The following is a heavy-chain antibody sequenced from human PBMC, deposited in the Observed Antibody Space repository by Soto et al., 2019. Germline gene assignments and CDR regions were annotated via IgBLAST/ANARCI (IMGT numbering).Heavy chain of an antibody. CDR1: GYTFTSYA. J-gene: IGHJ4*02. Sequence: QVQLVQSGAEVKKPGASVKVSCKASGYTFTSYAMHWVRQAPGQRLEWMGWINAGNGNTKYSQKFQGRVTITRDTSASTGYMELSSLRSEDTAVYYCARGCSGGSCYEYWGQGTLVTVS. CDR3: ARGCSGGSCYEY. D-gene: IGHD2-15*01. CDR2: INAGNGNT. V-gene: IGHV1-3*01.